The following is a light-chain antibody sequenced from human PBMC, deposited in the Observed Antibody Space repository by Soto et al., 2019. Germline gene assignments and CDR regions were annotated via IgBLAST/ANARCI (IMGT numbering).Light chain of an antibody. CDR3: QQYGSSGT. J-gene: IGKJ1*01. CDR1: QGVTTN. CDR2: DVS. Sequence: EILMTQSPATLSVSPVERVTLSCRAGQGVTTNFAWYQQKSGQSPRLLIYDVSSRATGIPDRFSGSGSGTDFTLTISRLEPEDFAVYYCQQYGSSGTFGQGTKVDIK. V-gene: IGKV3-20*01.